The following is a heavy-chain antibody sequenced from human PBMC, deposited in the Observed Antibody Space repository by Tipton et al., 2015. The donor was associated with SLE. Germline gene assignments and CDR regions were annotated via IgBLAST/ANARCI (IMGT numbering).Heavy chain of an antibody. CDR2: IYYSGST. CDR3: EREPYREGFDY. Sequence: TLSLTCTVSGGSISSHYWSWIRQPPGKGLEWIGYIYYSGSTNYNPSLKSRVTISVDTSKTQFSLKLSSVTAADTAVYYCEREPYREGFDYWGQGTLVTVSS. J-gene: IGHJ4*02. V-gene: IGHV4-59*11. CDR1: GGSISSHY. D-gene: IGHD3-16*01.